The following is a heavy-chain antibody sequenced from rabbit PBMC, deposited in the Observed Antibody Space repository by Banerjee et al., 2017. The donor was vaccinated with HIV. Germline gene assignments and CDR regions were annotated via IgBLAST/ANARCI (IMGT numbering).Heavy chain of an antibody. D-gene: IGHD6-1*01. V-gene: IGHV1S45*01. Sequence: QEQLVESGGGLVQPGGSLTLTCTASGFSFSSGYDMCWVRQAPGKGLEWIGCIYNGDGKTYYASWAKGRFTISKASSTTVTLQMTSLTAADTATYFCARALASVGNYAWDLRGPGTLVTVS. CDR2: IYNGDGKT. CDR1: GFSFSSGYD. J-gene: IGHJ6*01. CDR3: ARALASVGNYAWDL.